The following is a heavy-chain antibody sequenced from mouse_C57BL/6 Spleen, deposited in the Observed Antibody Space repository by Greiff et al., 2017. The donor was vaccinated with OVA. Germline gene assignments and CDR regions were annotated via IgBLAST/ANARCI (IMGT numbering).Heavy chain of an antibody. J-gene: IGHJ2*01. CDR2: ISSGSSTI. CDR1: GFTFSDYG. V-gene: IGHV5-17*01. Sequence: EVKLMESGGGLVKPGGSLKLSCAASGFTFSDYGMHWVRQAPEKGLEWVAYISSGSSTIYYADTVKGRFTISRDNAKNILFLQMTSLRSEDTAMYYCARDYYGLDYWGQGTTLTVSS. D-gene: IGHD1-1*01. CDR3: ARDYYGLDY.